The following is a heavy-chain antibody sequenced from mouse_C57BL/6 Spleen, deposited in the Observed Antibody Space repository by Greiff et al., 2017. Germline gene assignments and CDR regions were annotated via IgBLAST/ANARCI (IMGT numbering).Heavy chain of an antibody. V-gene: IGHV5-4*03. CDR1: GFTFSSYA. D-gene: IGHD2-3*01. CDR2: ISDGGSYT. CDR3: ARGGYYDYYAMDY. J-gene: IGHJ4*01. Sequence: DVKLVESGGGLVKPGGSLKLSCAASGFTFSSYAMSWVRQTPEKRLEWVATISDGGSYTYYPDNVKGRFTISRDNAKNNLYLQMSHLKSEDTAMYYCARGGYYDYYAMDYWGQGTSVTVSS.